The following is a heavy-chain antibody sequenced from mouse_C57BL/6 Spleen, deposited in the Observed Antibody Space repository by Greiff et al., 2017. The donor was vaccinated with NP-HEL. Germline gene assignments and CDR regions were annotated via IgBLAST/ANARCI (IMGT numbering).Heavy chain of an antibody. V-gene: IGHV1-80*01. Sequence: VQLQQSGAELVKPGASVKISCKASGYAFSSYWMNWVKQRPGKGLEWIGQIYPGDGDTNYNGKFKGKATLTADKSSSTAYMQLSSLTSEDSAVDFCARDYGSGGYYFDYWGQGTTLTVSS. CDR1: GYAFSSYW. J-gene: IGHJ2*01. CDR2: IYPGDGDT. D-gene: IGHD1-1*01. CDR3: ARDYGSGGYYFDY.